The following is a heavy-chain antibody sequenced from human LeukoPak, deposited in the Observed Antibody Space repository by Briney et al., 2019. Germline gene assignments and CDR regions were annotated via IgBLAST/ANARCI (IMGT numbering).Heavy chain of an antibody. D-gene: IGHD3-10*01. Sequence: PGGSLRLSCAASGFTFSNARMSWVRQAPGKGLEWVGRIKSKTDGGTTDYAAPVKGRFTISRDNSKSTLYIQMNSLRAEDTAVYYCARAKPKNMVRGLIMRRESRYYFDYWGQGTLVTVSS. CDR3: ARAKPKNMVRGLIMRRESRYYFDY. J-gene: IGHJ4*02. V-gene: IGHV3-15*01. CDR2: IKSKTDGGTT. CDR1: GFTFSNAR.